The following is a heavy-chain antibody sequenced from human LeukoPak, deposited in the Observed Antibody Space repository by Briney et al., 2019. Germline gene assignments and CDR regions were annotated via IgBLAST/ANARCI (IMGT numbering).Heavy chain of an antibody. Sequence: GGSLRLSCAASGFTFDDYAMHWVRQAPGKGLEWVSGISWNSGSIGYADSVRGRFTISRDNAKNSLYLQMNSLRAEDTALYYCAKAGGSYYYYFDYWGQGTLVTVSS. CDR2: ISWNSGSI. CDR3: AKAGGSYYYYFDY. D-gene: IGHD1-26*01. J-gene: IGHJ4*02. V-gene: IGHV3-9*01. CDR1: GFTFDDYA.